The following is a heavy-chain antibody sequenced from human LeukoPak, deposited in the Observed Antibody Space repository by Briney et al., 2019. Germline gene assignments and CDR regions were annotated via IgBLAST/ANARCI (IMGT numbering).Heavy chain of an antibody. J-gene: IGHJ6*03. Sequence: ASVTVSFKASGYTFTGHYIQWVRQAPGQGVEWMGWINPNTGGTKYAQSFQGGVTMTRYTSIRNDYMELNRLRSDDQAVDFYARDLYAGSPVVSYYYYMDVWGKGTTVIISS. CDR3: ARDLYAGSPVVSYYYYMDV. V-gene: IGHV1-2*02. CDR1: GYTFTGHY. CDR2: INPNTGGT. D-gene: IGHD2-21*01.